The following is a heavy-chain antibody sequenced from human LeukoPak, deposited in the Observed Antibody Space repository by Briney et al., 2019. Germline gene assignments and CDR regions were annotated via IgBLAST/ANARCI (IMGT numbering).Heavy chain of an antibody. CDR1: GYTFTGYY. CDR2: INPNSGGT. D-gene: IGHD3-10*01. J-gene: IGHJ4*02. V-gene: IGHV1-2*02. Sequence: GASVKVSCKASGYTFTGYYMHWVRQAPGQGLEWMGWINPNSGGTNYAQKFQGRVTMTRDTSISTAYMELSRLRSDDTAVYYCAKSWFGELMVIDYWGQGTLVTVSS. CDR3: AKSWFGELMVIDY.